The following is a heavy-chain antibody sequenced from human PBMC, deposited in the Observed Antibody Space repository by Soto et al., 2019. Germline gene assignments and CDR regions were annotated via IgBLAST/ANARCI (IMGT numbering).Heavy chain of an antibody. CDR1: GFTFSSYG. D-gene: IGHD2-15*01. Sequence: QVQLVECGGGVVQPGRSLRLSCAASGFTFSSYGIHWVRQAPGKGLEWVAVIWYDGGNKYYADSVKGRFTISRDNSRNTVSLQMNSLRAEDTAVYYCARDPGGNNYFDYWGQGTLVTVSS. CDR2: IWYDGGNK. V-gene: IGHV3-33*01. CDR3: ARDPGGNNYFDY. J-gene: IGHJ4*02.